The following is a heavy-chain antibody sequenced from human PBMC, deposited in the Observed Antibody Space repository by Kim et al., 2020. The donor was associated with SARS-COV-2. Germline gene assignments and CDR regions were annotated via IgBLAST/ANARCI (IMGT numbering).Heavy chain of an antibody. Sequence: ASVKVSCKASGYTFTSYAMHWVRQAPGQRLEWMGWINAGNGNTKYSQKFQGRVTITRDTSASTAYMELSSLRSEDTAVYYCARAHEWAAAGNFDYWGQGTLVTVSS. CDR3: ARAHEWAAAGNFDY. V-gene: IGHV1-3*01. D-gene: IGHD6-13*01. CDR2: INAGNGNT. CDR1: GYTFTSYA. J-gene: IGHJ4*02.